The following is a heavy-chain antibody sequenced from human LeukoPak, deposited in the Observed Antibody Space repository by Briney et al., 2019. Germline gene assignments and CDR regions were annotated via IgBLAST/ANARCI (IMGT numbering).Heavy chain of an antibody. CDR2: ISSRSTYT. D-gene: IGHD3-22*01. Sequence: GGSLRLSCAASGFTFTRYSMNWVRQAPGKGLEWVSSISSRSTYTDYIDSVRGRFTISRDNGKNSVYLQLSSLRVEDTAIYFCTRDLEDGSGYYYFDPWSQGTLVTVS. CDR1: GFTFTRYS. V-gene: IGHV3-21*01. CDR3: TRDLEDGSGYYYFDP. J-gene: IGHJ5*02.